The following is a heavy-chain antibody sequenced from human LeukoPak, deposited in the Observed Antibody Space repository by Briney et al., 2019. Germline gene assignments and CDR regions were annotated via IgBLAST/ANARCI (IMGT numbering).Heavy chain of an antibody. CDR3: AREEGWFGP. V-gene: IGHV4-34*01. CDR2: INHSGST. J-gene: IGHJ5*02. CDR1: GGSFSGYY. Sequence: PSETLSLTCAVYGGSFSGYYWSWIRQPPGKGLEWIGEINHSGSTNYNPSLKSRVTISVDTSKNQFSLKLSSVTAADTAVYYCAREEGWFGPWGQGTLVTVSS.